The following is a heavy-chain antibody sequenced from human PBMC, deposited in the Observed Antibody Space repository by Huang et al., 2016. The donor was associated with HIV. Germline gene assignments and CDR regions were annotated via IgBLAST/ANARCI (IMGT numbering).Heavy chain of an antibody. CDR3: ARGSRQGKYYYGSGTAY. Sequence: EVQLVESGGGLVQPGGSLRLSCAASGFTFSSYWMHWVRQVPGKGMGWVSHMKSDGRSKSYADSVKGRFTISRDNAKNTLYLQMNSLRAEDTAVYYCARGSRQGKYYYGSGTAYWGQGTLVTVSS. V-gene: IGHV3-74*01. J-gene: IGHJ4*02. D-gene: IGHD3-10*01. CDR2: MKSDGRSK. CDR1: GFTFSSYW.